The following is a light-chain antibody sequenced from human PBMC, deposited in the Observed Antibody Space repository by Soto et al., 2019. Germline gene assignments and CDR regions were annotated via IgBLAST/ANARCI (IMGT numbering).Light chain of an antibody. J-gene: IGKJ4*01. CDR1: QSGRSW. V-gene: IGKV1-5*01. CDR2: DAS. CDR3: QQYDNYPLT. Sequence: DIPMTKSPSTLSSSVGDRVTITCRASQSGRSWLAWYQQKPGRAPKFLIYDASSLESGVPSRFSGSGSGTEFTLTISNLQPDDFATYFCQQYDNYPLTFGGGTKVEI.